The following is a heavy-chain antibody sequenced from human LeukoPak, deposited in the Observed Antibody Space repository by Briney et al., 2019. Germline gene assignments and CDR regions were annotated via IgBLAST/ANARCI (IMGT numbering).Heavy chain of an antibody. CDR3: TRKLTLGSAGVNGPSQGRSPRYYYYGMDV. V-gene: IGHV4-4*02. D-gene: IGHD2-15*01. CDR1: GGSISSSNW. J-gene: IGHJ6*02. Sequence: PSETLSLTCTVSGGSISSSNWWSWVRQPPGKGLEWIGEIYHSGSTNYNPSLKSRVTISVDKSRNQFSLKLSSVTAADTAVYYCTRKLTLGSAGVNGPSQGRSPRYYYYGMDVWGQGTTVTVSS. CDR2: IYHSGST.